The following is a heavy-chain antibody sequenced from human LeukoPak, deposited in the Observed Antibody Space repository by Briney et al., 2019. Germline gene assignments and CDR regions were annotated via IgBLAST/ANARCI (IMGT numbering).Heavy chain of an antibody. CDR1: GFTFSAYD. CDR3: AKDYRSGLNMDIVVVPAAITDY. D-gene: IGHD2-2*02. Sequence: GGSLRLSCAASGFTFSAYDLTWVRQAPGKGLEWVATISGSGGTTWYMDSVKGRFTISRDNSKNTLYLQMNSLRAEDTAVYYCAKDYRSGLNMDIVVVPAAITDYWGQGTLVTVSS. J-gene: IGHJ4*02. V-gene: IGHV3-23*01. CDR2: ISGSGGTT.